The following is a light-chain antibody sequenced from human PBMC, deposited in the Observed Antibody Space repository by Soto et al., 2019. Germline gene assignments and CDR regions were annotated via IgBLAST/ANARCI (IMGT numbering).Light chain of an antibody. CDR3: QSYDSSLSGSYV. J-gene: IGLJ1*01. Sequence: QLVLTQPPSVSGAPGQRVTISCTGSSSNIGAGYVVHWYQQLPGTAPKLLIYGNSNRPSGVPDRFSGSKSGTSASLAITGLQAEDEADYYCQSYDSSLSGSYVFGTGTKLTVL. V-gene: IGLV1-40*01. CDR2: GNS. CDR1: SSNIGAGYV.